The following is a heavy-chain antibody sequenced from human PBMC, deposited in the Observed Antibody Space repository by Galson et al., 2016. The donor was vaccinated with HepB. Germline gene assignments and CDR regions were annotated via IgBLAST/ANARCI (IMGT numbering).Heavy chain of an antibody. CDR3: SRDGTITVRGVLYN. V-gene: IGHV3-49*04. CDR2: IRSKTYGGTT. D-gene: IGHD3-10*01. J-gene: IGHJ4*02. CDR1: GFTFGDYA. Sequence: SLRLSCATSGFTFGDYAISWVRQAPGKGLEWVGFIRSKTYGGTTEYAASVKGRFTISRDDSKSIAYLQMNSLKSEDTAVYYCSRDGTITVRGVLYNWGQGTLVTVSS.